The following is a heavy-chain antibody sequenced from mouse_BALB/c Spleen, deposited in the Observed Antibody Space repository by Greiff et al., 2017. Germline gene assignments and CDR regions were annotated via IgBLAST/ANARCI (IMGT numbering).Heavy chain of an antibody. V-gene: IGHV5-9-4*01. CDR2: ISSGGSYT. D-gene: IGHD4-1*01. CDR3: ARGTGMDFDY. Sequence: EVMLVESGGGLVKPGGSLKLSCAASGFTFSSYAMSWVRQSPEKRLEWVAEISSGGSYTYYPDTVTGRFTISRDNAKNTLYLEMSSLRSEDTAMYYCARGTGMDFDYWGQGTTLTVSS. CDR1: GFTFSSYA. J-gene: IGHJ2*01.